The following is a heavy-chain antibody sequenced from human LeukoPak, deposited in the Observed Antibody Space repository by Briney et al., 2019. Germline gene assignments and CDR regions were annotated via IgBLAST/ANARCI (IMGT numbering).Heavy chain of an antibody. V-gene: IGHV3-30*04. Sequence: PGGSLRLSCVVSGFNFDNFAMHWVRQPLGKGLEWVAVISHDGRTKYYADSMKGRFTISRDNAKNSLYLQMNSLRAEDTAVYYCAREVEEYYDFWSGPQGHSYFDYWGQGTLVTVSS. D-gene: IGHD3-3*01. CDR3: AREVEEYYDFWSGPQGHSYFDY. J-gene: IGHJ4*02. CDR2: ISHDGRTK. CDR1: GFNFDNFA.